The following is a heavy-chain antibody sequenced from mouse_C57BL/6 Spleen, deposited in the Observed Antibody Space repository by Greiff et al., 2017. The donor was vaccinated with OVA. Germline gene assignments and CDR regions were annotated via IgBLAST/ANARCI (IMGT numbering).Heavy chain of an antibody. Sequence: VQLQQSGAELVRPGTSVKMSCKASGYTFTNYWIGWARQRPGHGLEWIGDIYPGGGYTNYNEKFKGKATLTADKSSSTAYMQFSSLTSEDSAIYYCARRNYGSSLYYFDYWGQGTTLTVSS. V-gene: IGHV1-63*01. CDR1: GYTFTNYW. J-gene: IGHJ2*01. CDR3: ARRNYGSSLYYFDY. CDR2: IYPGGGYT. D-gene: IGHD1-1*01.